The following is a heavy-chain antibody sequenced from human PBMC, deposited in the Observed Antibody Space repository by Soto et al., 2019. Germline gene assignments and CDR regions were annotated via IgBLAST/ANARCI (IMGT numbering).Heavy chain of an antibody. CDR1: GDSFNSYA. D-gene: IGHD3-3*01. Sequence: GASAEVCCEACGDSFNSYAMPWVRHAPGQRLEWMGWISAYNGNTNYAQKLQGRVTMTTDTSTSTAYMDLRSLTSDDTAVYFCARDWRGAEGFDPWGQGTLVTVSS. CDR2: ISAYNGNT. J-gene: IGHJ5*02. CDR3: ARDWRGAEGFDP. V-gene: IGHV1-18*01.